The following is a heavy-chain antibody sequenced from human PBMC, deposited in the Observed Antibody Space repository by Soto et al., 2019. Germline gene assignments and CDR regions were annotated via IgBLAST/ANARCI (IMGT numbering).Heavy chain of an antibody. CDR2: IYYSGST. J-gene: IGHJ4*02. V-gene: IGHV4-30-4*01. CDR1: GGAISSGDYY. Sequence: SETLSLTCTVSGGAISSGDYYWSWIRQPPGKGLEWIGYIYYSGSTYYNPSLKSRVTISVDTSKNQFSLKLSSVTAADTAVYYCARTDSSGSLDYWGQGTLVTVSS. D-gene: IGHD3-22*01. CDR3: ARTDSSGSLDY.